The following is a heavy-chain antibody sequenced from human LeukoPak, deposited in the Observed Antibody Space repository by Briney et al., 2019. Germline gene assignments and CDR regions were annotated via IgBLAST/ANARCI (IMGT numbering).Heavy chain of an antibody. D-gene: IGHD3-3*01. CDR2: INPGSGGT. Sequence: ASVKVSCKASEYTFTGYYLHWVRQAPGQGLEWMGCINPGSGGTNYAQKFQDRVTMTRDMYISTAYMELSSLRYDDTAVHYCARGGFVVAPPLAVWGQGTTVTVSS. V-gene: IGHV1-2*02. CDR3: ARGGFVVAPPLAV. J-gene: IGHJ6*02. CDR1: EYTFTGYY.